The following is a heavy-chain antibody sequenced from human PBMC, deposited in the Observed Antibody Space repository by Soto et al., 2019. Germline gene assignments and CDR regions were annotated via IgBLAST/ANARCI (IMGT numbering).Heavy chain of an antibody. D-gene: IGHD3-10*01. CDR1: GFTLSGAD. CDR2: IRTKSNNFAT. V-gene: IGHV3-73*01. CDR3: SRHQEGRSMVFYGMDV. Sequence: GGSLRLSCAASGFTLSGADIHWVRQASGKGLEWVGRIRTKSNNFATSYAESVRGRFTISRDDSDNTASLQMSSLKTEDTAIYYCSRHQEGRSMVFYGMDVWGQGTTVTVSS. J-gene: IGHJ6*02.